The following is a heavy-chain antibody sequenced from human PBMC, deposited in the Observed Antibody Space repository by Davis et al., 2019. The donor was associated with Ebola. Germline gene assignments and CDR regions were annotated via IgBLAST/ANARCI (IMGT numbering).Heavy chain of an antibody. CDR2: IWYDGSNK. Sequence: GESLKISCAASGFTFSSYGMHWVRQAPGKGLEWVAAIWYDGSNKYYADSVKGRFTISRDNSKNTLYLQMNSLRAEDTALYYCAKSLSPAGASYYYYGMDVWGQGTTVTVSS. V-gene: IGHV3-30*02. CDR3: AKSLSPAGASYYYYGMDV. CDR1: GFTFSSYG. D-gene: IGHD4/OR15-4a*01. J-gene: IGHJ6*02.